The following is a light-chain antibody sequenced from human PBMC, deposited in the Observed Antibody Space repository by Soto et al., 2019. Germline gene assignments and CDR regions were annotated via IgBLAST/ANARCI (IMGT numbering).Light chain of an antibody. V-gene: IGKV3-20*01. Sequence: EIVWTQSPGTLSLSPGERATLSCRASQSVTGSYLAWYQQKPGQAPRLLIYGASSRASGIPDRFSGSGSGTVFTLTISTLETADFALYSCQQYGSSPPVNFGPGTKVDIK. CDR2: GAS. CDR1: QSVTGSY. CDR3: QQYGSSPPVN. J-gene: IGKJ3*01.